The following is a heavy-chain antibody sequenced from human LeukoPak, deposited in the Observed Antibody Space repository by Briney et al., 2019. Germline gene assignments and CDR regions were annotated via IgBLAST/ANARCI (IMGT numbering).Heavy chain of an antibody. CDR1: GGSISSYY. CDR2: IYYSGST. CDR3: ARDRDNSACSFDY. J-gene: IGHJ4*02. Sequence: SETLSLTCTVSGGSISSYYWSWIRQPPGQGLEWIGYIYYSGSTNYNPSLKSRVTISVDTSKNQFSLKLSSVPAADTAVYYCARDRDNSACSFDYRGQGTLVTVSS. D-gene: IGHD6-25*01. V-gene: IGHV4-59*01.